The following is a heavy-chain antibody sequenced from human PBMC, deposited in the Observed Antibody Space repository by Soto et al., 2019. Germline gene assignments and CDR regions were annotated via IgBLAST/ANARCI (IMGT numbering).Heavy chain of an antibody. V-gene: IGHV1-69*01. CDR2: IIPIFGTA. CDR3: ARGRGPYAFDI. J-gene: IGHJ3*02. CDR1: GGTFSSYA. Sequence: QVQLVQSGAEVKKPGSSVKVSCKASGGTFSSYAISWGRQAPGQGLEWMGGIIPIFGTANYAQKVQGRVTITADEYPSPAYMEMSRLRYEATAVYYCARGRGPYAFDIWGQGKLVTVSS.